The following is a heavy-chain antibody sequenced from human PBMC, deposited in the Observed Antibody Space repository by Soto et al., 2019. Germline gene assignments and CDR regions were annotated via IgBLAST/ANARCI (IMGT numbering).Heavy chain of an antibody. CDR2: VSANNGHT. J-gene: IGHJ6*02. D-gene: IGHD2-8*01. Sequence: AASVKVSCKASGFTFSNDGLNWVRQAPGQGLEWMGWVSANNGHTNYAQNLQGRVSMTTDTSTSTAYMELRGLTFDDTAVYYCARDIESVTAKHFFYYYAMDVWGQGTTVTVSS. CDR1: GFTFSNDG. CDR3: ARDIESVTAKHFFYYYAMDV. V-gene: IGHV1-18*01.